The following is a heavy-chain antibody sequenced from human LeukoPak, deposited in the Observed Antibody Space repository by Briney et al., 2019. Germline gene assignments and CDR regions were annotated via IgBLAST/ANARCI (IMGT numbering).Heavy chain of an antibody. Sequence: SETLSLTCTVSGGSISSGGYYWSWIRQHPGKGLEWIGYIYYSGSTYYNPSLKSRVTISVDTSKNQFSLKLSSVTAADTAVYYCVRRRPEVGSPPLGYYYYGMDVWGQGTTVTVSS. J-gene: IGHJ6*02. CDR2: IYYSGST. D-gene: IGHD1-26*01. V-gene: IGHV4-31*03. CDR3: VRRRPEVGSPPLGYYYYGMDV. CDR1: GGSISSGGYY.